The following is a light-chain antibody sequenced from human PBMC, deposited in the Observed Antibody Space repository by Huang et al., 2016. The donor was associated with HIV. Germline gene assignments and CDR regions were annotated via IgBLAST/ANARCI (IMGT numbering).Light chain of an antibody. V-gene: IGKV2-28*01. Sequence: DVVMTQSPLSLPVTPGEPASISCRSSQSLLHSDGNNYFDWYLQKPGQSPQLLIYLGSNPTSGVPERFSGSGSGTDFTLENSRVEAEDIGVYYCMQGLRTPRTFGQGARLEIK. CDR3: MQGLRTPRT. CDR2: LGS. J-gene: IGKJ2*01. CDR1: QSLLHSDGNNY.